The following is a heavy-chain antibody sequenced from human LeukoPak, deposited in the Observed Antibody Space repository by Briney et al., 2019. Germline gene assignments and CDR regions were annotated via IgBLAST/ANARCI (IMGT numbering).Heavy chain of an antibody. D-gene: IGHD5/OR15-5a*01. J-gene: IGHJ4*02. V-gene: IGHV4-38-2*02. CDR3: ATLVSTRYYFDY. CDR1: DYSISSGYGYY. Sequence: SETLSLTCTVSDYSISSGYGYYWGWLRQPPGKGLEWIGNIYHSRITYSNNFNSSLTSRATISIDTSKNQFSLRLTSVTAADTAVYFCATLVSTRYYFDYWGQGTLVTVSS. CDR2: IYHSRIT.